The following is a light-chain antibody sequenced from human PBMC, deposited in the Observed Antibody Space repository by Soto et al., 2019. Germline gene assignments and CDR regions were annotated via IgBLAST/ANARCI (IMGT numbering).Light chain of an antibody. V-gene: IGKV1-5*01. Sequence: DIEIPQSPSTLSASVGDRVTITCRASQTIHSFLAWYQQKAGKAPKILIYDASNLESGVPSRFSGSGAGTEFTLTISRLEPEDFAVDDCHQYGNTMWTFGQGTKVDIK. CDR2: DAS. CDR3: HQYGNTMWT. CDR1: QTIHSF. J-gene: IGKJ1*01.